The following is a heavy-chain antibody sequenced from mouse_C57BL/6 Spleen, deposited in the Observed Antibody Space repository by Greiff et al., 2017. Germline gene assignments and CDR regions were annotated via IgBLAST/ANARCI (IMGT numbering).Heavy chain of an antibody. Sequence: QVQLKESGAELARPGASVKMSCKASGYTFTSYTMHWVKQRPGQGLEWIGYINPSSGYTKYNQKFKDKATLTADKSSRTAYMQLSSLTSEDSAVYYCAREGVYYYGSSYGYAMDYWGQGTSVTVSS. V-gene: IGHV1-4*01. CDR3: AREGVYYYGSSYGYAMDY. CDR2: INPSSGYT. D-gene: IGHD1-1*01. J-gene: IGHJ4*01. CDR1: GYTFTSYT.